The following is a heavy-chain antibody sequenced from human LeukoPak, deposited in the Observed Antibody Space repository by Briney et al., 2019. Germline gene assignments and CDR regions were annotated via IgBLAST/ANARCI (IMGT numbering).Heavy chain of an antibody. CDR2: INPSGGNT. CDR1: GYTFTRYY. D-gene: IGHD3-22*01. J-gene: IGHJ3*02. V-gene: IGHV1-46*01. Sequence: GASVTVSCKASGYTFTRYYMHWVRQAPGQGLEWMGIINPSGGNTNYAQKFQGRVTITRDMFTSTVYMELSSLRSEDTAVYYCARERSSGYNDAFDIWGQGTMVTVSS. CDR3: ARERSSGYNDAFDI.